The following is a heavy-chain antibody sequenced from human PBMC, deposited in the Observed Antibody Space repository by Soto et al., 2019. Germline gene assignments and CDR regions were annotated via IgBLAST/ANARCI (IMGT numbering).Heavy chain of an antibody. CDR3: ARLILSGWTQYFFEY. J-gene: IGHJ4*02. CDR1: VGSIIIGSYY. Sequence: TXSVTCTFSVGSIIIGSYYLSWIRQHPGKGLEWIGYIYYSGQTYYNPSIKSRVTISVDKSKNQFSLKMSSVTAADTAVYYCARLILSGWTQYFFEYCGQRTLV. V-gene: IGHV4-31*03. D-gene: IGHD6-19*01. CDR2: IYYSGQT.